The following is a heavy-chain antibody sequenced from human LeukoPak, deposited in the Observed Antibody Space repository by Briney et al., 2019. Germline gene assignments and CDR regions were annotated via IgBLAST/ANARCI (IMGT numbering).Heavy chain of an antibody. CDR2: IYYSGST. D-gene: IGHD1-26*01. V-gene: IGHV4-59*08. CDR3: ARHNSGSYYPWIDY. J-gene: IGHJ4*02. CDR1: GGPISSYY. Sequence: SKTLSLTCTVSGGPISSYYWSWIRQPPGKGLEWIGYIYYSGSTNYNPSLKSRVTISVDTSKNQFSLKLSSVTAADTAVYYCARHNSGSYYPWIDYWGQGTLVTVSS.